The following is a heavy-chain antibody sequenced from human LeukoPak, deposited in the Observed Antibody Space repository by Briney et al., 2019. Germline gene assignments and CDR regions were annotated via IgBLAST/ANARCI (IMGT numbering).Heavy chain of an antibody. D-gene: IGHD4-17*01. J-gene: IGHJ4*02. CDR2: ISYDGSNK. Sequence: GRSLRLSCAASGFTFSSYAMHWVRRAPGKGLEWVAVISYDGSNKYYADSVKGRFTISRDNSKNTLYLQMNSLRAEDTAVYYCAREHAPDYGDYYFDYWGQGTLVTVSS. V-gene: IGHV3-30-3*01. CDR1: GFTFSSYA. CDR3: AREHAPDYGDYYFDY.